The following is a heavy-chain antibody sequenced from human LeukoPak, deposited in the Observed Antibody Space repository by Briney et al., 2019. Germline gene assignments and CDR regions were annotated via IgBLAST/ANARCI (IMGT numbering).Heavy chain of an antibody. V-gene: IGHV3-33*01. Sequence: GRSLRLSXAASGFSFSSYGMHWVRQAQGKGLEWVAVIWYDGTNKYYADSVKGRFTISRDNSKNTLYLQMNSLRAEDTAVYYCARDQRGFSYSKYYFDYWGQGTLVTVSS. CDR1: GFSFSSYG. D-gene: IGHD5-18*01. J-gene: IGHJ4*02. CDR2: IWYDGTNK. CDR3: ARDQRGFSYSKYYFDY.